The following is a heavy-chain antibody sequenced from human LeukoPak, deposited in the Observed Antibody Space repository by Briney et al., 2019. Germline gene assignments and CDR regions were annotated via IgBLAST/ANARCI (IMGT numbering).Heavy chain of an antibody. V-gene: IGHV3-21*04. CDR1: GFTFSNYS. CDR3: AKSSSGYNPTDAFDI. D-gene: IGHD3-22*01. Sequence: PGGSLRLSCAASGFTFSNYSMNWVRQAPGKGLEWVSSISSSSSYIYYADSVKGRFTISRDNAKNSLYLQMNSLRAEDTAVYYCAKSSSGYNPTDAFDIWGQGTMVTVSS. J-gene: IGHJ3*02. CDR2: ISSSSSYI.